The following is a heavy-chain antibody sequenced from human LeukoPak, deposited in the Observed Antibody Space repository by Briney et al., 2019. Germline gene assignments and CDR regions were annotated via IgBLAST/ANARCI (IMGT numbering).Heavy chain of an antibody. CDR1: GFTFSGSA. Sequence: GGSLRLSCAASGFTFSGSAMHWVRQASGKGLEWVGRIRSKANSYATAYAASVKGRFTISRDDSKNTAYLQMNSLKTEDTAVYYCTRRIVGATTAFDYWGQGTLVTVSS. CDR3: TRRIVGATTAFDY. J-gene: IGHJ4*02. V-gene: IGHV3-73*01. D-gene: IGHD1-26*01. CDR2: IRSKANSYAT.